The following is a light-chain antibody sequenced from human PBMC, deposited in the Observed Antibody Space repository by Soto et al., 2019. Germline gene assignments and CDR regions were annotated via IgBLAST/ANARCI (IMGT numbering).Light chain of an antibody. V-gene: IGLV1-40*01. CDR2: GNS. CDR1: SSNIGAGYD. CDR3: QSYDSSLSAVV. J-gene: IGLJ2*01. Sequence: QPVLTQPPSVTGAPGQRVTISCTGSSSNIGAGYDVHWYQQLPGTVPKLLIYGNSNRPSGVPDRFSGSKSGTSASLAITGLQAEDEADYYCQSYDSSLSAVVFGGGTNLTVL.